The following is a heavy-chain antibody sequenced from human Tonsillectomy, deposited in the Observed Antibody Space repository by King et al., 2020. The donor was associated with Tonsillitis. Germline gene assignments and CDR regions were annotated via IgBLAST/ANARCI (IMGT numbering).Heavy chain of an antibody. D-gene: IGHD3-22*01. CDR1: GFTFSSYA. CDR3: AKDRGDSSGYHSDY. CDR2: ISGSGGRT. V-gene: IGHV3-23*04. Sequence: VQLVESGGGLVQPGGSLRLSCAASGFTFSSYARSWVRQAPGKGREWVSAISGSGGRTYYADSGKGRVNISRDNSKNTLYLQMKSLRAEATAVYYGAKDRGDSSGYHSDYWGQGTLVTVSS. J-gene: IGHJ4*02.